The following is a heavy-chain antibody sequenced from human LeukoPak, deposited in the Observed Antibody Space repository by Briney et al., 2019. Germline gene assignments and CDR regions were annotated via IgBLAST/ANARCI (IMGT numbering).Heavy chain of an antibody. V-gene: IGHV1-3*01. CDR3: ARESLIRGVPLDY. J-gene: IGHJ4*02. CDR2: INAGNGNT. D-gene: IGHD3-10*01. Sequence: GASVKVSCKDSGYTFTSYAMHWVRQAPGQRLEWMGWINAGNGNTKYSQKIQGRVTITRDTSASTAYMELSSLRSEDTAVYYCARESLIRGVPLDYWGQGTLVTVSS. CDR1: GYTFTSYA.